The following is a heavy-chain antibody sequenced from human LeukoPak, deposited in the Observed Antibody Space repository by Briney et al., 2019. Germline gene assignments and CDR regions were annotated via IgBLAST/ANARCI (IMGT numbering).Heavy chain of an antibody. CDR3: ARDAGLAYCGGDCYLDY. CDR1: GGSISSYY. J-gene: IGHJ4*02. Sequence: SETLSLTCTVSGGSISSYYWSWIRQPPGKGLEWIGYIYYSGSTNYNPSLKSRVTISVDTSKSQFSLKLSSVTAADTAVYYCARDAGLAYCGGDCYLDYWGQGTLVTVSS. D-gene: IGHD2-21*02. CDR2: IYYSGST. V-gene: IGHV4-59*01.